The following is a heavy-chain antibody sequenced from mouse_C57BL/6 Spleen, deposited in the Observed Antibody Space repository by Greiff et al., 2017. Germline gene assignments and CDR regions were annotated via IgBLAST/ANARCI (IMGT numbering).Heavy chain of an antibody. J-gene: IGHJ1*03. D-gene: IGHD3-1*01. V-gene: IGHV1-26*01. Sequence: EVQLQQSGPELVKPGASVKISCKASGYTFTDYYMNWVKQSHGKSLEWIGDINPNNGGTSYNQKFKGKATLTVDKSSSTAYMELRSLTSEDSAVYYCARSGGFSYWYFDVWGTGTTVTVSS. CDR2: INPNNGGT. CDR1: GYTFTDYY. CDR3: ARSGGFSYWYFDV.